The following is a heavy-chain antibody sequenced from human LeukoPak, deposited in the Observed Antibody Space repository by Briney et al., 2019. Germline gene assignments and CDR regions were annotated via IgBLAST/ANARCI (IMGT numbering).Heavy chain of an antibody. CDR1: GGSISSSSYY. CDR2: IYTSGST. J-gene: IGHJ4*02. Sequence: SETLSLTCTVSGGSISSSSYYWGWIRQPPGKGLEWIGRIYTSGSTNYNPSLKSRVTISVDTSKNQFSLKLSSVTAADTAVYYCARDVPRWPTVRTAANFFDYWGQGTLVTVSS. V-gene: IGHV4-61*02. CDR3: ARDVPRWPTVRTAANFFDY. D-gene: IGHD2-2*01.